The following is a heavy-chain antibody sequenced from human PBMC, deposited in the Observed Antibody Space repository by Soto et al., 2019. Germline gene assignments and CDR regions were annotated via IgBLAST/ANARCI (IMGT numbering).Heavy chain of an antibody. J-gene: IGHJ3*01. Sequence: QAQLVASGGGVVQPGRSLRLSCAASGFTFSNYGMHWVRQAPGKGLQWVAVISHDGSSKYYEDSLKGRFTISRDNSKNSVYVEMNSLRPEDTAVYFCAKRRVSAGGTLGAFDLWGQGTMVSVSS. CDR3: AKRRVSAGGTLGAFDL. CDR1: GFTFSNYG. V-gene: IGHV3-30*18. D-gene: IGHD6-13*01. CDR2: ISHDGSSK.